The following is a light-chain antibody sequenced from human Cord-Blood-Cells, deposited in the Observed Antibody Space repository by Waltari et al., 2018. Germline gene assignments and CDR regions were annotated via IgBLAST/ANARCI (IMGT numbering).Light chain of an antibody. CDR1: NIGSKS. CDR2: YDS. J-gene: IGLJ3*02. Sequence: SYVLTQPPSVSVAPGKTARITCGGNNIGSKSVQWYQQKPGPAPVLVIYYDSDRPSGIPERFSGSNSGNTATLTISRVEAGDEADYYCQVWDSSSDHWVFGGGTKLTVL. CDR3: QVWDSSSDHWV. V-gene: IGLV3-21*04.